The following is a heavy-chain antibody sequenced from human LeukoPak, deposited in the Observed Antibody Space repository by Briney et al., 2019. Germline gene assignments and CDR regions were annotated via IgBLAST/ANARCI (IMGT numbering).Heavy chain of an antibody. CDR3: AKNINHLE. Sequence: PGGSLRLSCAASGFTFSNFAMTWVRQAPGKGLEWVSVISTSGTYYAESVKGRFTISRDNSKNTLYLQKSSLRAEDTAVYYCAKNINHLEWGQGTLVTVSS. J-gene: IGHJ4*02. V-gene: IGHV3-23*01. CDR2: ISTSGT. CDR1: GFTFSNFA. D-gene: IGHD1-14*01.